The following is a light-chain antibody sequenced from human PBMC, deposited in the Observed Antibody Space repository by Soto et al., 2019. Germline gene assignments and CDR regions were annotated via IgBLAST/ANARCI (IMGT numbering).Light chain of an antibody. CDR2: DAS. Sequence: IQLTQSPANLSASVGDRITITCRASQSISSWLAWYQQKPGKAPKLLIYDASSLDSGVPSRFSGSGSGTEFTLTISSLQPDDFATYYCQQYNSYSPATFGQGTKVDIK. CDR3: QQYNSYSPAT. CDR1: QSISSW. V-gene: IGKV1-5*01. J-gene: IGKJ1*01.